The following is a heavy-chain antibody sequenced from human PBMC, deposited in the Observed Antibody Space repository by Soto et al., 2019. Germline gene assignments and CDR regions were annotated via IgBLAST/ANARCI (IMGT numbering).Heavy chain of an antibody. V-gene: IGHV4-34*01. CDR1: GGSFSGYY. D-gene: IGHD2-15*01. J-gene: IGHJ4*02. CDR3: ARVGAGYCSGGSCYTFDY. CDR2: INHSGST. Sequence: PSETLSLTCAVYGGSFSGYYWSWIRQPPGKGLEWIGEINHSGSTNYNPSLKSRVTISVDTSKNQFSLKLSSVTAADTAVYYCARVGAGYCSGGSCYTFDYWGQGTLVTVSS.